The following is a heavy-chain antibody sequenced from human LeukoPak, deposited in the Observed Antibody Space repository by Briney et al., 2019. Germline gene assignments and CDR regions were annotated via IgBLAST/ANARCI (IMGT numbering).Heavy chain of an antibody. D-gene: IGHD1-26*01. CDR2: ISGGGGST. Sequence: DPGGSLRLSCAASGFTFTSYSMNWVRQAPGKGLEWVSTISGGGGSTYYADSVKGRFTISRDNSKNTLYLQVNSLRAEDTAVYYCAKGGKWDVTPFDYWGQGTLVIVSS. V-gene: IGHV3-23*01. CDR1: GFTFTSYS. CDR3: AKGGKWDVTPFDY. J-gene: IGHJ4*02.